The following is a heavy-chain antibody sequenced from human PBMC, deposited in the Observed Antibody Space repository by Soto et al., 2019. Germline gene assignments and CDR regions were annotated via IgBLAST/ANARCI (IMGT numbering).Heavy chain of an antibody. CDR1: GYTFTGYY. J-gene: IGHJ4*02. CDR3: ARDMGAHCSSTSCYRGYFDY. V-gene: IGHV1-2*02. D-gene: IGHD2-2*02. CDR2: INPNSGGT. Sequence: ASVKVSCKASGYTFTGYYMHWVRQAPGQGLEWMGWINPNSGGTNYAQKFQGRVTMTRDTSISTAYMELSRLRSDDTAVYYCARDMGAHCSSTSCYRGYFDYWGQGTLVTVSS.